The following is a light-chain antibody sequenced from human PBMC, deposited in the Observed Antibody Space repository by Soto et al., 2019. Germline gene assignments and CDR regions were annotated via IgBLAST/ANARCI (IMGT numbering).Light chain of an antibody. Sequence: QSVLTQPPSASGSPGQSVTISCIVTSSDVGAYNYVSWYQQHPGKVPKLMIYEVSKRPSGVPDRFSASKSGNTASLTVSGLQAEDEADYYCSSHGGSNNFYVFGTGTKVTVL. J-gene: IGLJ1*01. CDR2: EVS. V-gene: IGLV2-8*01. CDR3: SSHGGSNNFYV. CDR1: SSDVGAYNY.